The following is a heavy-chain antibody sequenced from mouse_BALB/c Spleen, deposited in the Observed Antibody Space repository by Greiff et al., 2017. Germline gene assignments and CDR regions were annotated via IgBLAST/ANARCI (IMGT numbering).Heavy chain of an antibody. Sequence: EVMLVESGGGLVKPGGSLKLSCAASGFTFSSYTMSWVRQTPEKRLEWVATISSGGSYTYYPDSVKGRFTISRDNAKNTLYLQMSSLKSEDTAMYYCTRGDYGYAHCDYWGQGTTLTVSS. CDR2: ISSGGSYT. V-gene: IGHV5-6-4*01. J-gene: IGHJ2*01. CDR1: GFTFSSYT. CDR3: TRGDYGYAHCDY. D-gene: IGHD1-2*01.